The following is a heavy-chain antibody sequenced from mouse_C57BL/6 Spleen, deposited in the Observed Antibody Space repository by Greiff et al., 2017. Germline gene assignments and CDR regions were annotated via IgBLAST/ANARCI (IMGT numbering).Heavy chain of an antibody. CDR1: GYTFTSYW. V-gene: IGHV1-64*01. Sequence: QVQLKQSGAELVKPGASVKLSCKASGYTFTSYWMHWVKQRPGQGLEWIGMIHPNSGSTNYNEKFKSKATLTVDKSSSTAYMQLSSLTSEDSAVYYCARPADAMDYWGQGTSVTVSS. J-gene: IGHJ4*01. CDR2: IHPNSGST. CDR3: ARPADAMDY.